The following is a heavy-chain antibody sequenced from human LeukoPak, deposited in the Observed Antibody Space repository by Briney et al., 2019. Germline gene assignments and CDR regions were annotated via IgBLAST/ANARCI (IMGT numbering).Heavy chain of an antibody. CDR3: ARDRCSSTSCYLLAPLGSSPDSFDI. D-gene: IGHD2-2*01. CDR2: SSIYNDNT. Sequence: GASVKVSCKASGYIFSSYEISWVRQAPGQGLEWVGWSSIYNDNTKYAQKFQGRVAMTADTSTSTAYMELRSLRSDDTAVYYCARDRCSSTSCYLLAPLGSSPDSFDIWGQGTMVTVSS. V-gene: IGHV1-18*01. J-gene: IGHJ3*02. CDR1: GYIFSSYE.